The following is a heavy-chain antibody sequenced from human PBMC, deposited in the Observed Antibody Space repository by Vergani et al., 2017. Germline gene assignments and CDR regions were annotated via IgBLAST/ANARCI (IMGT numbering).Heavy chain of an antibody. V-gene: IGHV3-53*02. CDR1: GFTVSSNY. J-gene: IGHJ4*02. CDR3: VLGRGYYDSSGYYYAEYYFDY. D-gene: IGHD3-22*01. CDR2: IYSGGST. Sequence: EVQLVETGGGLIQPGGSLRLSCAASGFTVSSNYMSWVRQAPGKGLEWVSVIYSGGSTYYADSVKGRFTISRDNSKNTLYLQMNSLRAEDTAVYYCVLGRGYYDSSGYYYAEYYFDYWGQGTLVTVSS.